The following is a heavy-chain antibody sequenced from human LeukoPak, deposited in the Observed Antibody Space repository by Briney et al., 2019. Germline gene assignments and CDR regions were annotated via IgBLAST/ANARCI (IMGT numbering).Heavy chain of an antibody. CDR3: ARNLRRWLQRGSWFDL. D-gene: IGHD5-24*01. Sequence: KPSETLSLTCAVYGGSFSGYYWSWIRQPPGKGLEWMGEINHSGSTNYNPSLKSRVTISVDTSKNQFSLKLSSVTAADTAVYYCARNLRRWLQRGSWFDLWGQGTLVTVSS. CDR2: INHSGST. CDR1: GGSFSGYY. J-gene: IGHJ5*02. V-gene: IGHV4-34*01.